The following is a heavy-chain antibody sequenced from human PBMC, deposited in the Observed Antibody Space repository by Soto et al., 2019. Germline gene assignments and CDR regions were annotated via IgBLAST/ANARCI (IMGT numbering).Heavy chain of an antibody. CDR1: GGTFSSYA. J-gene: IGHJ6*02. Sequence: ASVKVSCKASGGTFSSYAISWVRQAPGQGLEWMGGIIPIFGTANYAQKFQGRVTITADESTSTAYMELSSLRSEDTAVYYCAGWRQWEPYGMDVWGQGTTVPVSS. D-gene: IGHD1-26*01. CDR3: AGWRQWEPYGMDV. V-gene: IGHV1-69*13. CDR2: IIPIFGTA.